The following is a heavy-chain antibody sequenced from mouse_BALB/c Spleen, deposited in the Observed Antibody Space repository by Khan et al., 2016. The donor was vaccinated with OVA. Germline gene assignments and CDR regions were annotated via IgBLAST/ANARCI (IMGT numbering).Heavy chain of an antibody. Sequence: EVALVESGGGLVQPGGSRKLSCAASGFTFSRFGMHWVRQAPEKGLEWVAYISSGSSSIYYADTVKGRFTISRDNPKNTLFLQMTRLRSEDTAMYYCARDSNFDYWGQGTTLTVSS. CDR2: ISSGSSSI. J-gene: IGHJ2*01. CDR3: ARDSNFDY. V-gene: IGHV5-17*02. CDR1: GFTFSRFG.